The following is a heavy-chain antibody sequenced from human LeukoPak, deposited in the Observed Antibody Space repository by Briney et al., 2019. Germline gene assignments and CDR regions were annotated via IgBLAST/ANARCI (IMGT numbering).Heavy chain of an antibody. CDR3: AKGTYYYDSSGYKGFDY. J-gene: IGHJ4*02. Sequence: GASVKVSCKASGYTFTGYYMHWVRQAPGQGLEWMGWISAYNGNTNYAQKFQGRVTMTRDTSISTAYMELSRLRSDDTAVYYCAKGTYYYDSSGYKGFDYWGQGTLVTVSS. CDR2: ISAYNGNT. D-gene: IGHD3-22*01. V-gene: IGHV1-2*02. CDR1: GYTFTGYY.